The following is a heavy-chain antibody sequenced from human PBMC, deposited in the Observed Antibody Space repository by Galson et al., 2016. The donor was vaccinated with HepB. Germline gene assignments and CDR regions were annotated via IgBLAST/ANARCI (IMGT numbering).Heavy chain of an antibody. J-gene: IGHJ6*03. V-gene: IGHV3-23*01. Sequence: SLRLSCAASGFIFSEYAMSWVRQAPGKGLEWVSAISKSGDYTYYADSVKGRFTISRDNSKNTLSLQMNSLRAEDTALHYCAKDLGDRLITVYYSMDAWGKGATVTVSS. CDR2: ISKSGDYT. CDR3: AKDLGDRLITVYYSMDA. CDR1: GFIFSEYA. D-gene: IGHD1-20*01.